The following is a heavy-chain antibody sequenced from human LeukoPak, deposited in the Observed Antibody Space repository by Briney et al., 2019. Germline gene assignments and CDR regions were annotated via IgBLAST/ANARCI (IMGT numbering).Heavy chain of an antibody. D-gene: IGHD5-12*01. CDR3: AKDTAPSGYWPFDY. Sequence: PGGSLRLSCAASGFTFDDYAMQWVRQAPGKGLEWVSLISGDGGTTYYADSVKGRFTISRDNSKNSLYLQMNSLRTEDTALYYCAKDTAPSGYWPFDYWVQGTLVTVCS. CDR2: ISGDGGTT. J-gene: IGHJ4*02. V-gene: IGHV3-43*02. CDR1: GFTFDDYA.